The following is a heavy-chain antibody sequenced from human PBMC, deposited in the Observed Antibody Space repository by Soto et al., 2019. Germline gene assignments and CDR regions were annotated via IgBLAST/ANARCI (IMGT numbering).Heavy chain of an antibody. CDR1: GGSISSGGYY. Sequence: SETLSLTCTVSGGSISSGGYYWSWIRQHPGKGLEWIGYIYYSGSTYYNPSLKSRVTISVDTSKNQFSLKLSSVTAADTAVYYCARGEQYNYYYYMDVWGKGTTVTVSS. V-gene: IGHV4-31*03. J-gene: IGHJ6*03. D-gene: IGHD4-4*01. CDR3: ARGEQYNYYYYMDV. CDR2: IYYSGST.